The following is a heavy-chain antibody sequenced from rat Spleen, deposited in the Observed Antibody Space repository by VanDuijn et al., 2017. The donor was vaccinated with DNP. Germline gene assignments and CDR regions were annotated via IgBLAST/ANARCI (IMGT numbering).Heavy chain of an antibody. CDR2: INKDSSIK. Sequence: EVKLVESGGGLVQPGRSLKLSCAASGFIFFDYWMGWVRQAPGKGLEWIGEINKDSSIKKYTPSLKDKIMISRDNAQNTLYLQMDSLRSEDTATYYCTTLSFITTVVGDYWGQGVMVTVSS. CDR3: TTLSFITTVVGDY. CDR1: GFIFFDYW. V-gene: IGHV4-2*01. D-gene: IGHD1-1*01. J-gene: IGHJ2*01.